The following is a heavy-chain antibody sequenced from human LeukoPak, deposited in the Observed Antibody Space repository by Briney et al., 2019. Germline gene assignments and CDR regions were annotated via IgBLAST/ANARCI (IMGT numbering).Heavy chain of an antibody. CDR1: GYSFTSYW. V-gene: IGHV5-10-1*01. CDR3: ARGNWNDAEPYNWFDS. D-gene: IGHD1-1*01. CDR2: IDPSDSYT. J-gene: IGHJ5*01. Sequence: GEYLMISCKGSGYSFTSYWISWVRQMPGKGLEWMGRIDPSDSYTNYSPSFQGHVTISADKSISTAYLQWSSLKASDTAMYYCARGNWNDAEPYNWFDSRCQGTLATVSS.